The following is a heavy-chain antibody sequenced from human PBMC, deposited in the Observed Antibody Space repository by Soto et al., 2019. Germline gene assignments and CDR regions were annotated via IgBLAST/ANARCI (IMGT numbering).Heavy chain of an antibody. CDR3: ARVDYYDSSGYYGY. V-gene: IGHV1-18*04. J-gene: IGHJ4*02. D-gene: IGHD3-22*01. Sequence: QVPLVQSGAEVKKPGASVKVSCKASGYTFTIYGISWVRQAPGQGLEWMGWISGYNGNTDYAQNLQDRVTLTTDASTSSVYMELRSLRSDDTAVYYCARVDYYDSSGYYGYWDQGTLITVSS. CDR2: ISGYNGNT. CDR1: GYTFTIYG.